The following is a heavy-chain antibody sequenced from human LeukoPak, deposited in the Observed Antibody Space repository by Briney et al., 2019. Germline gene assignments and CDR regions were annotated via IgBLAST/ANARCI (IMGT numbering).Heavy chain of an antibody. J-gene: IGHJ4*02. CDR2: IWYDGSNK. V-gene: IGHV3-33*01. CDR3: ARVQTHYYDSSGPLDY. D-gene: IGHD3-22*01. Sequence: GGSLRLSCAASGFTFSSYGMPWVRQAPGKGLEWVAVIWYDGSNKYYADSVKGRFTISRDNSKNTLYLQMNSLRAEDTAVYYCARVQTHYYDSSGPLDYWGQGTLVTVSS. CDR1: GFTFSSYG.